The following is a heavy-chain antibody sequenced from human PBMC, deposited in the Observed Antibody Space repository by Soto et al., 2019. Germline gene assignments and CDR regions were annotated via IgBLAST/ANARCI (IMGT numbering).Heavy chain of an antibody. CDR2: FIPIFRTL. Sequence: QVQLIQSEAEVKKPGSSVRVSCTASGGIFGSHGFSWVRQAPGQRLEWVGGFIPIFRTLTYTEKFQARVRIAADESTNTVYLDLSSLTSEDTAVYYCVRAGGTTVTGLWHFDSWGQGTLVTVSS. D-gene: IGHD4-17*01. V-gene: IGHV1-69*01. J-gene: IGHJ4*02. CDR3: VRAGGTTVTGLWHFDS. CDR1: GGIFGSHG.